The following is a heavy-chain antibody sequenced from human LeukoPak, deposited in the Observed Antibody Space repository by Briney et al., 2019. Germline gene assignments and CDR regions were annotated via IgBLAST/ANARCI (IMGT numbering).Heavy chain of an antibody. Sequence: GGSLGLSCEVSGFTFTTFWMHWVRQAPGKGLVWVSRINHDGSSTNYAGSVKGRFTISRDDAKNTVYLQMNSLRAEDTAVYYCVRDWGYDSSGYWQKYFDTWGQGTLVTVSS. J-gene: IGHJ4*02. D-gene: IGHD3-22*01. V-gene: IGHV3-74*01. CDR2: INHDGSST. CDR1: GFTFTTFW. CDR3: VRDWGYDSSGYWQKYFDT.